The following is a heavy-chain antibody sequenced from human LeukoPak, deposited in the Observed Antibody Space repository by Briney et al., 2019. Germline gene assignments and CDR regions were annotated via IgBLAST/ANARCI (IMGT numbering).Heavy chain of an antibody. CDR2: ISGSGATI. J-gene: IGHJ6*02. Sequence: GGSLRLSCAASGFTFSSYSMDWVRQAPGKGLEWVSGISGSGATIYYADSVKGRFTISRDNAKNSLYLQMNSLRAEDTAVYYCARVQVGDIVATWDYYYGMDVWGQGTTVTVSS. V-gene: IGHV3-48*04. CDR1: GFTFSSYS. CDR3: ARVQVGDIVATWDYYYGMDV. D-gene: IGHD5-12*01.